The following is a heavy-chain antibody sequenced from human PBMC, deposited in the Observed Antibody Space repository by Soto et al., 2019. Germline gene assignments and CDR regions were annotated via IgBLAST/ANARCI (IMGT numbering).Heavy chain of an antibody. J-gene: IGHJ4*02. V-gene: IGHV4-59*01. Sequence: PSETLSLTCTVSGGSISSYYWSWIRQPPGKGLEWIGYIYYSGSTNYNPSLKSRVTISVDTSKNQFSLKLSSVTAADTAVYYCARVLGSGSSLTIDYWGQGTLVTVSS. CDR1: GGSISSYY. CDR3: ARVLGSGSSLTIDY. CDR2: IYYSGST. D-gene: IGHD3-10*01.